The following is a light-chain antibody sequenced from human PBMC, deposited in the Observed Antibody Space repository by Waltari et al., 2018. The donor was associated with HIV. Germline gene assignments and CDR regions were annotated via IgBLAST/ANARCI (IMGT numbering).Light chain of an antibody. V-gene: IGKV1-39*01. CDR2: SAS. Sequence: EIQMTQSPSSLSASVGDRVTITCRASRSISTFLNWYQQKPGKAPKLLIYSASSLQSWVPSRFSGSGSGTDFTLTISSLQPEDSASYFCQQSYIAYTFGQWTKLEI. J-gene: IGKJ2*01. CDR3: QQSYIAYT. CDR1: RSISTF.